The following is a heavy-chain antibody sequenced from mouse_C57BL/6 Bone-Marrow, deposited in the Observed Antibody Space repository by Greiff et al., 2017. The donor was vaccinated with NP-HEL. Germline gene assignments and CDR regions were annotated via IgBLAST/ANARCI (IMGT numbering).Heavy chain of an antibody. D-gene: IGHD1-1*01. Sequence: QVQLKESGAELVKPGASVKISCKASGYAFSSYWMNWVKQRPGKGLEWIGQIYPGDGDTNYNGKFKGKATLTADKSSSTAYMQLSSLTNEDSAVYYCTRRDYYGSSGFDYWGQGTTLTVSS. CDR1: GYAFSSYW. CDR3: TRRDYYGSSGFDY. J-gene: IGHJ2*01. CDR2: IYPGDGDT. V-gene: IGHV1-80*01.